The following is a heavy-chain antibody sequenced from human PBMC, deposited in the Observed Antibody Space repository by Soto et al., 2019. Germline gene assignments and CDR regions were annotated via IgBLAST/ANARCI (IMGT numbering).Heavy chain of an antibody. Sequence: SVKVSCKASGGTFSSYTISWVRQAPGQGLEWMGRIIPILGIANYAQKFQGRVTITADKSTSTAYMELSSLRSEDTAVYYCARVDVRRSELSDNWFDPWGQGTLVTVSS. CDR1: GGTFSSYT. CDR3: ARVDVRRSELSDNWFDP. V-gene: IGHV1-69*02. D-gene: IGHD1-26*01. CDR2: IIPILGIA. J-gene: IGHJ5*02.